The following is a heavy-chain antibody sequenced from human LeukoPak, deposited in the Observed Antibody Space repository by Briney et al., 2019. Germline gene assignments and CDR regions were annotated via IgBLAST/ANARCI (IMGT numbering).Heavy chain of an antibody. J-gene: IGHJ4*02. CDR1: GGSISSGDYY. CDR2: IYYSGST. Sequence: PSETLSLTCTVSGGSISSGDYYGSWIRQPPGKGLEWIGYIYYSGSTYYNPSLKSRVTISIDTSKNQFSLKLSSVTAADTAVYYCARTYYYDSSGLYYFDYWGQGTLVTVSS. D-gene: IGHD3-22*01. CDR3: ARTYYYDSSGLYYFDY. V-gene: IGHV4-30-4*01.